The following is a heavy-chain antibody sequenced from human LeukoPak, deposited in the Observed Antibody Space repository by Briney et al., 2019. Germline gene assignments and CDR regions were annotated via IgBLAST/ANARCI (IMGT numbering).Heavy chain of an antibody. D-gene: IGHD6-13*01. J-gene: IGHJ4*02. CDR1: GGTFSSYA. Sequence: SVKVSCKASGGTFSSYAISWVRQAPGQGLEWMGRIIPILGIANYAQKFQGRVTITADKSTSTAYMELSSLRSEGTAVYYCASEIAAAGTGGFDYWGQGTLVTVSS. V-gene: IGHV1-69*04. CDR2: IIPILGIA. CDR3: ASEIAAAGTGGFDY.